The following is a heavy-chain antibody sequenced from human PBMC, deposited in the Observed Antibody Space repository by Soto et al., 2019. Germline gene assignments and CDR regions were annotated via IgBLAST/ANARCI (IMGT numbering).Heavy chain of an antibody. CDR2: INPNSGGT. D-gene: IGHD3-9*01. J-gene: IGHJ4*02. CDR1: GYTFTGYY. Sequence: ASVKVSCKASGYTFTGYYMHWVRQAPGQGLEWMGWINPNSGGTNYAQKFQGWVTMTRDTSISTAYMELSRLRSDDTAVYYCARVRVRYFDWLPLDFDYWGQGTLVTVSS. CDR3: ARVRVRYFDWLPLDFDY. V-gene: IGHV1-2*04.